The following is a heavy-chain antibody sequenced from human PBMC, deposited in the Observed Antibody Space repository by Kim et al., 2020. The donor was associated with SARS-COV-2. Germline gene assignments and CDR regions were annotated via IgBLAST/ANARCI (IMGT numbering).Heavy chain of an antibody. J-gene: IGHJ4*02. V-gene: IGHV4-34*01. CDR2: INHSGST. CDR3: ARKPLYGGNSGSFAY. D-gene: IGHD2-21*02. CDR1: GGSFSGYY. Sequence: SETLSLTCAVYGGSFSGYYWSWIRQPPGKGLEWIGEINHSGSTNYNPSLKSRVTISVDTSKNQFSLKLSSVTAADTAVYYCARKPLYGGNSGSFAYWGQG.